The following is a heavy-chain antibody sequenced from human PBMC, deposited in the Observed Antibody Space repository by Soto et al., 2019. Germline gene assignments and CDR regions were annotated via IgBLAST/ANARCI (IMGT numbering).Heavy chain of an antibody. CDR3: ARVQGYYDFWSGYLYNWFDP. CDR2: ICYSGST. J-gene: IGHJ5*02. D-gene: IGHD3-3*01. V-gene: IGHV4-30-4*01. Sequence: TLSLTCTVSGGSISSGDYYWSWIRQPPGKGLEWIGYICYSGSTYYNPSLKSRVTISVDTSKNQFSLRLSSVTAADTAVYYCARVQGYYDFWSGYLYNWFDPWGQETLVTVSS. CDR1: GGSISSGDYY.